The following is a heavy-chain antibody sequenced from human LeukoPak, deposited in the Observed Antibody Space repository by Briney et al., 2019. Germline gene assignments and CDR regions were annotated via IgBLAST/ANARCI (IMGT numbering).Heavy chain of an antibody. D-gene: IGHD2/OR15-2a*01. CDR1: GYIFSDYY. Sequence: ASVKVSCKASGYIFSDYYLHWVRQAPGQGLEWMGWMNPNSGGTNYAQKFQGRITMTGDTSTAYLELSRLRSDDTAVYYCARDLGSTVIVGGDVFDRWGQGTMVTVSS. CDR3: ARDLGSTVIVGGDVFDR. CDR2: MNPNSGGT. J-gene: IGHJ3*01. V-gene: IGHV1-2*02.